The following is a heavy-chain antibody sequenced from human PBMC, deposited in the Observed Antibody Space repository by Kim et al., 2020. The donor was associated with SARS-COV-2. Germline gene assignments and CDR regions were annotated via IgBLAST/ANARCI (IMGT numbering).Heavy chain of an antibody. J-gene: IGHJ4*02. CDR1: GFTFSSYS. D-gene: IGHD6-19*01. Sequence: GGSLRLSCAASGFTFSSYSMNWVRQAPGKGLEWVSYISSSSSTIYYADSVKGRFTISRDNAKNSLYLQMNSLRDEDTAVYYCARGKLWLVPGYYFDYWGQGTLVTVSS. V-gene: IGHV3-48*02. CDR2: ISSSSSTI. CDR3: ARGKLWLVPGYYFDY.